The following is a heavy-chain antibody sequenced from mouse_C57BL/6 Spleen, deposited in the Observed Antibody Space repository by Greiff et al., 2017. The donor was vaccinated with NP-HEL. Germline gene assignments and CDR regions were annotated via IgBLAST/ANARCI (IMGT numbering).Heavy chain of an antibody. CDR3: TPGTTVVVTGFDY. D-gene: IGHD1-1*01. CDR2: IDPENGDT. Sequence: VQLQQSGAELVRPGASVKLSCTASGFNIKDDYMHWVKQGPEQGLEWIGWIDPENGDTEYASKFQGKATITADTSSNTAYLQLSSLTSEDTAVYYCTPGTTVVVTGFDYWGQGTTLTVSS. J-gene: IGHJ2*01. CDR1: GFNIKDDY. V-gene: IGHV14-4*01.